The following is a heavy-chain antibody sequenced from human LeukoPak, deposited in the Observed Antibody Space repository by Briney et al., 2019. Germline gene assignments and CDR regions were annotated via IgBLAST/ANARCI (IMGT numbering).Heavy chain of an antibody. CDR1: GGSISSTSYY. V-gene: IGHV4-39*01. Sequence: SETLSLTCTVSGGSISSTSYYWGWIRQPPGKGLEWIGSIYYSGSPCYNPSLKSRVTISVDTSKNHFSLTLSSVTAADTAVYYCARHTPMATRTNWFDPWGQGTLVTVSS. CDR2: IYYSGSP. D-gene: IGHD5-24*01. CDR3: ARHTPMATRTNWFDP. J-gene: IGHJ5*02.